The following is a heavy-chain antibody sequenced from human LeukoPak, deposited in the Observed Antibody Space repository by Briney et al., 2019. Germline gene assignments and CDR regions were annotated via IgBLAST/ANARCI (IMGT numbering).Heavy chain of an antibody. D-gene: IGHD6-13*01. CDR2: NYYSGST. CDR3: ARAGIAAAGTPLRGSFQH. CDR1: GVSIKHYY. V-gene: IGHV4-59*12. Sequence: PSETLSLTYTVSGVSIKHYYESWIRQPPGKGPEGIGDNYYSGSTNYNPSLKSRVTISVDKPKNQFSLKLSYVTAADTAGYYCARAGIAAAGTPLRGSFQHWGQGTLVTVSS. J-gene: IGHJ1*01.